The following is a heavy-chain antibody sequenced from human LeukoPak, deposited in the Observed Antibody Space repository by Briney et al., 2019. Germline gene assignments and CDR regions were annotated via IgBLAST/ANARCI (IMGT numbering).Heavy chain of an antibody. V-gene: IGHV1-46*01. CDR2: INPSDGST. CDR1: GYTFTIFH. Sequence: ASVTVSCKASGYTFTIFHIHWVRQAPGQGLEWMGMINPSDGSTNYAQKFQGRVTMTSDMSTSTVAMDLSSLGSDDTAVYYCARPPRRWLQLMCYWGQGTLVTVSS. J-gene: IGHJ4*02. CDR3: ARPPRRWLQLMCY. D-gene: IGHD5-24*01.